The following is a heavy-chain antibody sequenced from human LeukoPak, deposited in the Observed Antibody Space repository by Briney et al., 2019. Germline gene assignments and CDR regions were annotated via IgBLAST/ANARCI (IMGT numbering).Heavy chain of an antibody. CDR2: INHSGST. V-gene: IGHV4-34*01. CDR3: ARLTKNDSGTYRFGKKKRGYMDV. Sequence: SETLSLTCAVYGGSFSGYYWSWIRQPPGKGLEWIGEINHSGSTNYNPSLKSRVTIPVDASKNQFSLKLSSVTAADTAVYYCARLTKNDSGTYRFGKKKRGYMDVWGKGTTVTISS. J-gene: IGHJ6*03. D-gene: IGHD3-10*01. CDR1: GGSFSGYY.